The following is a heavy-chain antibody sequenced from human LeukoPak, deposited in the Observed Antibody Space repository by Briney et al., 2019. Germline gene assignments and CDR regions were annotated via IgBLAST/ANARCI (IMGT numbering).Heavy chain of an antibody. Sequence: SETLSLTCAVYGGSFSGYYWSWIRQPPGKGLEWFGEINHSGSTNYNPSLKSRVTISVDTSKNQFSLKLSSVTAADTAVYYCSRPGYYYYMDVWGKGTTVTVSS. CDR3: SRPGYYYYMDV. J-gene: IGHJ6*03. CDR1: GGSFSGYY. V-gene: IGHV4-34*01. D-gene: IGHD2-2*01. CDR2: INHSGST.